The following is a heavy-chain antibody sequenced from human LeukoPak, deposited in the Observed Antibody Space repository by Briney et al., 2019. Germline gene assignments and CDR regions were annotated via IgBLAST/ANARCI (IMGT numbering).Heavy chain of an antibody. Sequence: DSVKGRFTFSRDNSKNTLYLQMNSLRGEDTAVYYCAKDNDHNFDYWGQGTLVTVSS. J-gene: IGHJ4*02. V-gene: IGHV3-30*02. CDR3: AKDNDHNFDY.